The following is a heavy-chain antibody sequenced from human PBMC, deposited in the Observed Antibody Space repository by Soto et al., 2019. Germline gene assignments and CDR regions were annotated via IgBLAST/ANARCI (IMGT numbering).Heavy chain of an antibody. CDR1: GFTVSSND. CDR2: IYSSGST. D-gene: IGHD3-22*01. CDR3: ARRPLNSNGAY. V-gene: IGHV3-53*01. Sequence: ESGGDLIQPGGSLRLSCAASGFTVSSNDMSWVRQAPGKGLEWVSLIYSSGSTHYADSVKGRFTISRDNSKNTVHLQMNTLSAEDTAVYYCARRPLNSNGAYWGQGTLVTVSS. J-gene: IGHJ4*02.